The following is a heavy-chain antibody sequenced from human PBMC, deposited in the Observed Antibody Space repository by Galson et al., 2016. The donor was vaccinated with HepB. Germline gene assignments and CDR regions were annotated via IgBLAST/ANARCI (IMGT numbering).Heavy chain of an antibody. J-gene: IGHJ4*02. Sequence: TLSLTCTVSGGSISSGDYYWSWIRQPPGKGLEWIGYIYYGGSTSYNPSLKSRLTMSVDTSKNQFSLKLSSVTAADTAVYYCASSTPYGGGADYWGQGTLVTVSS. CDR1: GGSISSGDYY. D-gene: IGHD4-23*01. V-gene: IGHV4-30-4*01. CDR3: ASSTPYGGGADY. CDR2: IYYGGST.